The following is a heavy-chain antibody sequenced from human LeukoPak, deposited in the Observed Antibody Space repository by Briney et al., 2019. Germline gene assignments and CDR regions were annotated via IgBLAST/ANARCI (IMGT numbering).Heavy chain of an antibody. CDR1: GFAFSSYG. D-gene: IGHD2-21*01. Sequence: GGSLRLSCAASGFAFSSYGMHWVRQAPGKGLEWVSAISGSGGSTYYADSVKGRFTISRDNSKNTLYLQMNSLGAEDTAVYYCAKAPVTTCRGAYCYPFDYWGQGTLVTVSS. J-gene: IGHJ4*02. CDR2: ISGSGGST. CDR3: AKAPVTTCRGAYCYPFDY. V-gene: IGHV3-23*01.